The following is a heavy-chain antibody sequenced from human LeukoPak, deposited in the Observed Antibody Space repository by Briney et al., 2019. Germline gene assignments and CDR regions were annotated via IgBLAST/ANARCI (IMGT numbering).Heavy chain of an antibody. V-gene: IGHV1-69*05. CDR2: IIPIFGTA. CDR3: ARDTGFCCGGSCYGEVWFDP. Sequence: GSSVKVSCKASGGTFSSYAISWVRQAPGQGLEWMGRIIPIFGTANYAQKFQGRVKITTDESTSTAYMELSSLRSEDTAVYYCARDTGFCCGGSCYGEVWFDPWGQGTLVTVSS. D-gene: IGHD2-15*01. J-gene: IGHJ5*02. CDR1: GGTFSSYA.